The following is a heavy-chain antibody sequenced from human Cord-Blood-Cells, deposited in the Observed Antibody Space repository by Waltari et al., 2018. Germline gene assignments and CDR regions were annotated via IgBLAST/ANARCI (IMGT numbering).Heavy chain of an antibody. CDR1: GYSISSGYY. CDR2: IYHSGST. J-gene: IGHJ4*02. V-gene: IGHV4-38-2*01. D-gene: IGHD6-13*01. Sequence: QVQLQESGPGLVKPSETLSLTCAVSGYSISSGYYLGSIRPPPGTGLEGIGSIYHSGSTSYNPSLKSRVTISVDTSKNQFSLKLSSVTAADTAVYYCARGGIAAAGIDYWGQGTLVTVSS. CDR3: ARGGIAAAGIDY.